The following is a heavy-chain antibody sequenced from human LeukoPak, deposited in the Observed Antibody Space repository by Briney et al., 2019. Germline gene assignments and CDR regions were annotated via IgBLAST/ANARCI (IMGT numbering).Heavy chain of an antibody. V-gene: IGHV4-61*01. J-gene: IGHJ5*02. Sequence: KPSETLSLTCTVSGASVNGASVTTYYWSWIRQPPGKGLEWIGYIHYSGSTSYNPSLKSRVTISGDRSKNQFSLNLTSVTAADTAVYYCARDSGTTGEVKFDPWGQGTLVTVSA. CDR1: GASVNGASVTTYY. D-gene: IGHD3-10*01. CDR3: ARDSGTTGEVKFDP. CDR2: IHYSGST.